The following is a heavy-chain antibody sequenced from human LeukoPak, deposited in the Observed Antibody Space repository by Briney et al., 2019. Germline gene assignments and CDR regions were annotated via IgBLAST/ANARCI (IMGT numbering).Heavy chain of an antibody. V-gene: IGHV3-30*04. CDR1: GFTFSSYA. D-gene: IGHD3-22*01. CDR2: ITYDGSNK. Sequence: GGSLRLSCAASGFTFSSYAMHWVRQAPGKGLEWVAVITYDGSNKYYADSVKGRFTISRDNSKNTLYLQMNSLRAEDTAVYYCARSSRIVVVTPSLMDVWGKGTTVTVSS. CDR3: ARSSRIVVVTPSLMDV. J-gene: IGHJ6*04.